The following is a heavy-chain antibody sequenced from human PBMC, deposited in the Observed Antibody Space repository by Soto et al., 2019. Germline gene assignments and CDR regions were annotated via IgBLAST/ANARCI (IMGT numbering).Heavy chain of an antibody. CDR2: INPNSGGT. Sequence: GASVKVSCKASGYTFTGYYMHWVRQAPGQGLEWMGWINPNSGGTNYAQKFQGWVTMTRDTSISTAYMELSRLRSDDTAVYYCARGGDSGRVVGGIPTPHYGMDVWGQGTTVTVSS. CDR3: ARGGDSGRVVGGIPTPHYGMDV. D-gene: IGHD1-26*01. CDR1: GYTFTGYY. V-gene: IGHV1-2*04. J-gene: IGHJ6*02.